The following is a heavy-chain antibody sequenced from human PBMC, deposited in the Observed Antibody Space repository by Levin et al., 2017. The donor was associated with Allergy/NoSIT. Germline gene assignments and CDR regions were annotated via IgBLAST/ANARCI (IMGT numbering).Heavy chain of an antibody. CDR1: GFTLSNFA. V-gene: IGHV3-64*02. CDR3: ARSRSGWYSDLDF. CDR2: ISNNGGST. J-gene: IGHJ4*02. Sequence: GGSLRLSCVASGFTLSNFAMHWVRQAPGKGLEYVSSISNNGGSTLYADSVKGRFSVSRDNSKNILNLQMGSLRSDDMAVYYCARSRSGWYSDLDFWGQGTLVIVSS. D-gene: IGHD6-19*01.